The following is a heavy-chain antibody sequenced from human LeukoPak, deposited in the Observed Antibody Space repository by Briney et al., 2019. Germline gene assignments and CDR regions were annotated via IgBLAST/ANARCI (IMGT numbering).Heavy chain of an antibody. CDR2: IYYSGST. D-gene: IGHD3-22*01. CDR3: AREMGDTYYDSSGYGNWFDP. CDR1: GDSISSYY. V-gene: IGHV4-59*12. Sequence: SETLSLTCTVSGDSISSYYWSWIRQPPGKGLEWIGYIYYSGSTNYNPSLKSRVTMSVDTSKNQFSLKLSSVTAADTAVYYCAREMGDTYYDSSGYGNWFDPWGQGTLVTVSS. J-gene: IGHJ5*02.